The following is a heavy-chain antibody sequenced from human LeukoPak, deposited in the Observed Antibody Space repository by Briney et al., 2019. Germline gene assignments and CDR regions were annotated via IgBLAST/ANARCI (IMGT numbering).Heavy chain of an antibody. CDR1: GGSINTHY. V-gene: IGHV4-59*08. CDR2: IYYTEKT. J-gene: IGHJ4*02. Sequence: SETLSLTCAVSGGSINTHYWGWIRQPPGKGLEWIGNIYYTEKTTYNPSLKSRVTISLDTSRNHLSLKLTSVLAADTAIYYCVRRDPGWNYFDYWGQGILVTVSS. D-gene: IGHD6-19*01. CDR3: VRRDPGWNYFDY.